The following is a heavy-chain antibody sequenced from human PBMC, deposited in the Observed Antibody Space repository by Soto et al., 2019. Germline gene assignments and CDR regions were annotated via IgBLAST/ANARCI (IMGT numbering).Heavy chain of an antibody. CDR1: GFTFSSYS. V-gene: IGHV3-48*02. Sequence: TGGSLRLSCAASGFTFSSYSMNWVRQAPGKGLEWVSYISSSSSTIYYADSVKGRFTISRDNAKNSLYLQMNSLRDEDTAVYYCARDGIFGVVIIHGFDPWGQGTLVTVSS. J-gene: IGHJ5*02. CDR2: ISSSSSTI. D-gene: IGHD3-3*01. CDR3: ARDGIFGVVIIHGFDP.